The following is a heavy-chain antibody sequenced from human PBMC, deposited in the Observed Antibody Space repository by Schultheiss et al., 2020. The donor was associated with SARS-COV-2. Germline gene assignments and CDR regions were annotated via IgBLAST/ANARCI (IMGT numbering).Heavy chain of an antibody. Sequence: GGSLRLSCAASGFTFSNAWMSWVRQAPGKGLEWVSAISGSGGSTYYADSVKGRFTISRDNSKNTLYLQMNSLKTEDTAVYYCAKMMNRMVYAALNFDYWGQGTLVTVSS. CDR3: AKMMNRMVYAALNFDY. CDR2: ISGSGGST. J-gene: IGHJ4*02. CDR1: GFTFSNAW. V-gene: IGHV3-23*01. D-gene: IGHD2-8*01.